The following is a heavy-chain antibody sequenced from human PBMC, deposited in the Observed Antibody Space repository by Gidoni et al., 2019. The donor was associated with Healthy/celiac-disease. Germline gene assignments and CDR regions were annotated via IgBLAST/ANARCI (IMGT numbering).Heavy chain of an antibody. CDR3: ARDDK. Sequence: QVQLVESGGGVVQPGRSLRLSCAASGFTFSRYAMHWVRQAPGKGLEWVAVISYDGSNKYYADSVKGRFTISRDNSKNTLYLQMNSLRAEDTAVYYCARDDKWGQGTLVTVSS. CDR2: ISYDGSNK. CDR1: GFTFSRYA. V-gene: IGHV3-30-3*01. J-gene: IGHJ4*02.